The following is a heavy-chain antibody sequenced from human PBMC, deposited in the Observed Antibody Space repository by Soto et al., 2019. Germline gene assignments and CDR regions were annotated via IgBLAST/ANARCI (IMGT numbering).Heavy chain of an antibody. V-gene: IGHV4-39*01. CDR1: GISVSTSDYY. CDR2: IYYSGST. D-gene: IGHD2-15*01. CDR3: AGFVVPASRNSDFDY. J-gene: IGHJ4*02. Sequence: NPSETLSLTCTVSGISVSTSDYYWGWVRQPPGKGLDWIGNIYYSGSTFYNPSLRSRVTLSVDTSKNQFSLRLNSVTVADTAVYFCAGFVVPASRNSDFDYWGQGTLVTVS.